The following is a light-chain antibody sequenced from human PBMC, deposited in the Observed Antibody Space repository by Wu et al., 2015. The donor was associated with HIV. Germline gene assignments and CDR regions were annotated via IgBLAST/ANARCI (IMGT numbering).Light chain of an antibody. CDR1: QGISSY. V-gene: IGKV1-9*01. CDR3: QQANSFPFT. J-gene: IGKJ3*01. Sequence: IQLTQSPSSLSASVGDRVTITCRASQGISSYLAWYQQKPGKDPKLLIYAASKLQSGVPSRFSGSGSGTDFTLTISSLQPEDFATYYCQQANSFPFTFGPGTKVDIK. CDR2: AAS.